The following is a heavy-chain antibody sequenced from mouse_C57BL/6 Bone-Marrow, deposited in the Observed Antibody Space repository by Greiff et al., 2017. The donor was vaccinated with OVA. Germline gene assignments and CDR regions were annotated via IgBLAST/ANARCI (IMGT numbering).Heavy chain of an antibody. D-gene: IGHD1-1*01. CDR1: GFTFSSYA. CDR3: AREYYGSSYPFAY. V-gene: IGHV5-4*01. CDR2: ISDGGSYT. Sequence: DVKLVESGGGLVKPGGSLKLSCAASGFTFSSYAMSWVRQTPEKRLEWVATISDGGSYTYYPDNVKGRFTISRDNAKNNLYLQMSHLKSEDTAMYYCAREYYGSSYPFAYWGQGTLVTVSA. J-gene: IGHJ3*01.